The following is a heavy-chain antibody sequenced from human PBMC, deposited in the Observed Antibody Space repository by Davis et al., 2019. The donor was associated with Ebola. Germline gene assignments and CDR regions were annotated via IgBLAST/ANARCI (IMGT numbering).Heavy chain of an antibody. V-gene: IGHV3-73*01. J-gene: IGHJ4*02. Sequence: GGSLRLSCAASGFTFSGSAMHWVRQASGKGLEWVGRIRSKANSYATAYAASVKGRFTISRDDSKNTAYLQMNSLKTEDTAVYYCTRVSSSINLMDYWGQGTLVTVSS. CDR2: IRSKANSYAT. CDR1: GFTFSGSA. CDR3: TRVSSSINLMDY. D-gene: IGHD6-6*01.